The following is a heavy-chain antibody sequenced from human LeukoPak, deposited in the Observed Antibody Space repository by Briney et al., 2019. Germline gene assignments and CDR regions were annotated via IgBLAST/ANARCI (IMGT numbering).Heavy chain of an antibody. V-gene: IGHV3-74*01. CDR1: GFMFSSYW. CDR3: ARGPGAFDI. Sequence: PGGSLRLSCVASGFMFSSYWMNWVRQAPGKGLVWVSRINSDGSSTSYADSVKGRFTISRDNAKNTLFLQMNSLRAEDTAVYYCARGPGAFDIWGQGTVVTVSS. CDR2: INSDGSST. D-gene: IGHD2-2*01. J-gene: IGHJ3*02.